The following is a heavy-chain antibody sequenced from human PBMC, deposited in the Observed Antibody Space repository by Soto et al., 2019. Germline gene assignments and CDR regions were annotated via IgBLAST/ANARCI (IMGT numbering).Heavy chain of an antibody. V-gene: IGHV3-23*01. Sequence: GGSLKLSCAASGFTFSSYAMSWVRQAPGKGLDYVSTIRGSGGSTYYADSVKGRFTISRDNSKNTVYLQMNSLRAEDTALYYCAKGEVVPAAIFAFDIWGQGTMVTVSS. CDR1: GFTFSSYA. J-gene: IGHJ3*02. CDR3: AKGEVVPAAIFAFDI. CDR2: IRGSGGST. D-gene: IGHD2-2*01.